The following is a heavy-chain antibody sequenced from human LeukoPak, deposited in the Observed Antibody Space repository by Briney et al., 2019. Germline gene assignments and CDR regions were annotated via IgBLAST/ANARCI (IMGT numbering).Heavy chain of an antibody. CDR2: ISWSGDRM. V-gene: IGHV3-9*01. Sequence: AGGSLRLSCAASGFTFEDHVMHWVRQAPGKGLEWVSSISWSGDRMGYADAVKGRFNISRDNAKNSLFLQMNSLRVEDTALYYCAKVLGGSATTVWGQGTLVTVSS. CDR1: GFTFEDHV. CDR3: AKVLGGSATTV. D-gene: IGHD2-2*01. J-gene: IGHJ4*02.